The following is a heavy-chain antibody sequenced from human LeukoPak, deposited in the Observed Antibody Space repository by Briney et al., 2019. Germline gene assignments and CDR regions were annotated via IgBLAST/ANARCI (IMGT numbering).Heavy chain of an antibody. V-gene: IGHV4-61*02. CDR3: ARDVVAAVGTFDY. D-gene: IGHD6-13*01. Sequence: SETLSLTCTVSGGSISRGRYYWSWIRQPAGKGLEWIGRIYNSGSINYNPSLKSRVTISIDTSKNQFSLKLSSVTAADTAVYYCARDVVAAVGTFDYWGQGTLVTVSS. CDR1: GGSISRGRYY. J-gene: IGHJ4*02. CDR2: IYNSGSI.